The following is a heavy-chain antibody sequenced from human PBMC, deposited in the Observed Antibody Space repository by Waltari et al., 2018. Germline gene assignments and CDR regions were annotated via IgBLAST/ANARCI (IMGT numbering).Heavy chain of an antibody. CDR2: ISGSGGST. J-gene: IGHJ4*02. V-gene: IGHV3-23*04. Sequence: EVQLVESGGGLVQPGGSLRLSCAASGFPFSSYAMSWVRKAPGKGLEWVSAISGSGGSTYYADSVKGRFTISRDNSKNTLYLQMNSLRAEDTAIYYCAKDHGKVGAIPFDYWGQGTLVTVSS. CDR1: GFPFSSYA. D-gene: IGHD1-26*01. CDR3: AKDHGKVGAIPFDY.